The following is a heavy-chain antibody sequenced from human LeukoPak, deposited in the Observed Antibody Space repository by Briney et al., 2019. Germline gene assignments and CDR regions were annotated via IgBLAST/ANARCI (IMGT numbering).Heavy chain of an antibody. CDR3: AREGEYDEGAGYSYGSDY. D-gene: IGHD5-18*01. V-gene: IGHV5-51*01. CDR1: GYSFTSYW. J-gene: IGHJ4*02. CDR2: IYPGDSDT. Sequence: LGESLKISCKGSGYSFTSYWIGWVRQMPGKGLEWMGIIYPGDSDTRYSPSFQGQVTISADKSISTAYLQWSSLKASDTAMYYCAREGEYDEGAGYSYGSDYWGQGTLVTVSS.